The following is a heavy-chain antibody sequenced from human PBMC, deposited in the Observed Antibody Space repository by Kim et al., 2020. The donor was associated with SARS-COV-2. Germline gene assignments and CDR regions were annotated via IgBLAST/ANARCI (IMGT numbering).Heavy chain of an antibody. Sequence: SQTLSLTCAISGDSVSSNSAAWNWIRQSPSRGLEWLGRTYYRSKWYNDYAVSVKSRITINPDTSKNQFSLQLNSVTPEDTAVYYCARVVRSRGEMNSGWYREWGQGTLVTVSS. CDR1: GDSVSSNSAA. CDR2: TYYRSKWYN. D-gene: IGHD6-19*01. V-gene: IGHV6-1*01. CDR3: ARVVRSRGEMNSGWYRE. J-gene: IGHJ4*02.